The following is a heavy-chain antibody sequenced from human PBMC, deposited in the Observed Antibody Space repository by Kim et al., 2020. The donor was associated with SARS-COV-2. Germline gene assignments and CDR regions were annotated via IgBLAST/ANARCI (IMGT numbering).Heavy chain of an antibody. J-gene: IGHJ3*02. CDR3: ARGGLSPSNAFDI. Sequence: YNPSLKRRVIISVDTSKNQFSLKLSSVTAADTAVYYCARGGLSPSNAFDIWGQGTMVTVSS. V-gene: IGHV4-59*09.